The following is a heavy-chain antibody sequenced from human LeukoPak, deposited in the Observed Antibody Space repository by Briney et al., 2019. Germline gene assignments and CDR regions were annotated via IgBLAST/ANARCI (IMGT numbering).Heavy chain of an antibody. D-gene: IGHD1-26*01. Sequence: PSETLSLTRTVFAGSVSSYYWSWLRQPPGDGMEWIGYISYSGRTTYNPSLKSRLTISVDTSKNQFSLKLSSVTAADTAPYYCARGPGELLLRTDPDPYYFDYWGQGTLVTVSS. CDR2: ISYSGRT. V-gene: IGHV4-59*02. J-gene: IGHJ4*02. CDR3: ARGPGELLLRTDPDPYYFDY. CDR1: AGSVSSYY.